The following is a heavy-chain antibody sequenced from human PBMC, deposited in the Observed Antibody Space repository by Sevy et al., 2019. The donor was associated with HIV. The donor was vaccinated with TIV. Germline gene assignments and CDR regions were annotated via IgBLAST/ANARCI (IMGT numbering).Heavy chain of an antibody. CDR1: GFTFSSYA. CDR2: ISYDGNKK. Sequence: GGSLRLSCAASGFTFSSYAMSWVRQAPGKGLEWQSVISYDGNKKYYADSVKGRFTISRDNSKNTLYLQMNSLRPEDTAVYYCARDGGWYNYAPSDYWGQGTLVTVSS. V-gene: IGHV3-30*03. D-gene: IGHD1-1*01. CDR3: ARDGGWYNYAPSDY. J-gene: IGHJ4*02.